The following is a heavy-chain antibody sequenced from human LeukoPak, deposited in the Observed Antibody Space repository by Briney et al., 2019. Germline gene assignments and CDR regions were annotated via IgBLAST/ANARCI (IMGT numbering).Heavy chain of an antibody. CDR2: INHSGST. Sequence: KPSETLSLTCAVYGGSFSGYYWSWIRQPPGKGLMWIEEINHSGSTNYNPSLKSRVTISVDTSKNQFSLKLSSVTAEDTAVYYCARAMLPYYGSGSYYDYWGQGTLVTVSS. J-gene: IGHJ4*02. CDR3: ARAMLPYYGSGSYYDY. D-gene: IGHD3-10*01. V-gene: IGHV4-34*01. CDR1: GGSFSGYY.